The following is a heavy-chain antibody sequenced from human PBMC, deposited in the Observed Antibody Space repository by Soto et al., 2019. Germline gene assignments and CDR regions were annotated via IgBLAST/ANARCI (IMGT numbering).Heavy chain of an antibody. Sequence: SKTLYITCTVSGGSITRSIYYWGWIRQSPGRGLEWIGTIYFSGRTVYNPSLKSRVTMSVDTSEDHFSLNLRSVTAADTAVYYCAILSHDGRGHHYFDNWCQGVLVTVFS. V-gene: IGHV4-39*02. D-gene: IGHD2-15*01. CDR2: IYFSGRT. CDR1: GGSITRSIYY. J-gene: IGHJ4*02. CDR3: AILSHDGRGHHYFDN.